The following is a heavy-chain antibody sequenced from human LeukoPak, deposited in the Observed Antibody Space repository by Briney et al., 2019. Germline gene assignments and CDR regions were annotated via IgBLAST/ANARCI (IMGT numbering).Heavy chain of an antibody. V-gene: IGHV1-2*06. Sequence: VSVKVSCKASGYTFTCYYMHWVRQAPGQGLEWMGRINPNSGGTNYAQKFQGRVTMTRDTSISTAYMELSRLRSDDTAVYYCARGRGGGDYYADYWGQGTLVTVSS. CDR1: GYTFTCYY. CDR3: ARGRGGGDYYADY. D-gene: IGHD2-21*01. CDR2: INPNSGGT. J-gene: IGHJ4*02.